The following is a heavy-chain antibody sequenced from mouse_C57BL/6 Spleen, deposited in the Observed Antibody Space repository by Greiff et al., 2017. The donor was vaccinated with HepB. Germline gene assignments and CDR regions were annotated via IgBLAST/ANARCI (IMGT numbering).Heavy chain of an antibody. D-gene: IGHD4-1*01. CDR3: TRQAGTYFDY. V-gene: IGHV1-15*01. CDR1: GYTFTDYE. J-gene: IGHJ2*01. CDR2: IDPETGGT. Sequence: VKLQESGAELVRPGASVTLSCKASGYTFTDYEMHWVKQTPVHGLEWIGAIDPETGGTAYNQKFKGKAILTADKSSSTAYMELRSLTSEDSAVYYCTRQAGTYFDYWGQGTTLTVSS.